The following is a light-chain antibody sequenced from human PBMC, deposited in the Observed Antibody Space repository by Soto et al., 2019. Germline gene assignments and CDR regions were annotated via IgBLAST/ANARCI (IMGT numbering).Light chain of an antibody. CDR2: EVS. CDR3: SSYAGSNNVV. Sequence: QSALTQPPSASGSPGQSVTISCTGTSSDVGGYNYVSWYQQHPGKAPKLMIYEVSKRPSGVPDGFSGSKSGNTASLTVSGLQAEDEADYYCSSYAGSNNVVFGGRTKLTVL. J-gene: IGLJ2*01. V-gene: IGLV2-8*01. CDR1: SSDVGGYNY.